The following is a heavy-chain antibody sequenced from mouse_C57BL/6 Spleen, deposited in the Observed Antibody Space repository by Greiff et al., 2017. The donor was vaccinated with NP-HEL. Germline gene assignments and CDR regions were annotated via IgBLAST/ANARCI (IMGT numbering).Heavy chain of an antibody. CDR2: IYPGDGDT. CDR1: GYAFSSSW. Sequence: VQLVESGPELVKPGASVKISCKASGYAFSSSWMNWVKQRPGKGLEWIGRIYPGDGDTNYNGKFKGKATLTADKSSSTAYMQLSSLTSEDSAVYFCARGGIYYGHFDYWGQGTTLTVSS. D-gene: IGHD2-1*01. V-gene: IGHV1-82*01. CDR3: ARGGIYYGHFDY. J-gene: IGHJ2*01.